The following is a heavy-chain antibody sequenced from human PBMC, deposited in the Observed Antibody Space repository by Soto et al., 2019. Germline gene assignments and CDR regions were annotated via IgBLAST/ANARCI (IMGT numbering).Heavy chain of an antibody. CDR3: GKSLLGDHYDSDGLDS. Sequence: QVQLVQSGTEVKKPGSSVTVSCKASGGPYSKYSISWVRQAPGQGLEWMGRIIPIFDMTNYAQKFQGRVTITADKSTSTVYMDLSSLRSEDTAVYYCGKSLLGDHYDSDGLDSWGQGTLVSVSS. J-gene: IGHJ4*02. D-gene: IGHD3-22*01. CDR2: IIPIFDMT. V-gene: IGHV1-69*02. CDR1: GGPYSKYS.